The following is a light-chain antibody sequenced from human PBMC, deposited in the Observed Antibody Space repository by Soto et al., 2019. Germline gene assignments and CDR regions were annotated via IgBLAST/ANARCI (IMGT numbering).Light chain of an antibody. V-gene: IGLV1-47*01. CDR1: SSNIGSEY. J-gene: IGLJ3*02. Sequence: QSVLTQPPSASGTPGQRVTISCSGSSSNIGSEYVVWYQHLPGTAPKLLIYRNNQRPSRVPDRFAGSKSGTSASLAISGLRSEDEADYYCAARDDSLSGHWVFGGGTKVTVL. CDR3: AARDDSLSGHWV. CDR2: RNN.